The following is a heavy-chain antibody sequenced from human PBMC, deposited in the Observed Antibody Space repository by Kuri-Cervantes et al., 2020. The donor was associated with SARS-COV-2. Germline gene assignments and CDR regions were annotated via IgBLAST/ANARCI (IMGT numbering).Heavy chain of an antibody. D-gene: IGHD2-15*01. CDR3: ARPNCSGGSCYLAFDI. CDR1: GGSISSYY. Sequence: SETLSLTCTVSGGSISSYYWSWIRQPPGKGLEWIGYFSYSGSTNYNPSLKSRVTISVDTSKNQFSLKLSSVTAANTAVYYCARPNCSGGSCYLAFDIWGQGTMVTVSS. CDR2: FSYSGST. J-gene: IGHJ3*02. V-gene: IGHV4-59*08.